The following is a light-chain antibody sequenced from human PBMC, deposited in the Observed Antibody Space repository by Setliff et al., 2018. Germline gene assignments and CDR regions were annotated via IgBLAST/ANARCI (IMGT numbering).Light chain of an antibody. V-gene: IGLV2-8*01. CDR3: SSYAGSNHFV. CDR2: DVS. CDR1: SNDVSGYNY. J-gene: IGLJ1*01. Sequence: QSALTQPPSASGSPGQSVTISCTGTSNDVSGYNYVSWYQRHPGKAPQLMIYDVSKRPSGVPDRFSGSKSGNTASLTVSGLQAEDEADYYCSSYAGSNHFVFGTGTKVTVL.